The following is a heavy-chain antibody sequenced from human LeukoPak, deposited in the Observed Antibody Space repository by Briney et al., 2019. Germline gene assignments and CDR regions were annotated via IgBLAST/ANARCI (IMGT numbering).Heavy chain of an antibody. CDR2: ISYDGSNK. CDR1: WFTFSHYG. CDR3: AKDGGWLGSQGVAFDI. Sequence: GGSLRLSCAASWFTFSHYGVHWVRQAPGKGLEWVAVISYDGSNKYYVESVKGRFTISRDNSKNTVFLEMNSLRAEDTAVYYCAKDGGWLGSQGVAFDIWGQGTMVTVSS. D-gene: IGHD3-10*01. V-gene: IGHV3-30*18. J-gene: IGHJ3*02.